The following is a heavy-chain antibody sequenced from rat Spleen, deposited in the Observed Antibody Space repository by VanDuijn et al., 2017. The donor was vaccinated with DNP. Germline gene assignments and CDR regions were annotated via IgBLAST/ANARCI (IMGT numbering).Heavy chain of an antibody. D-gene: IGHD1-6*01. V-gene: IGHV5S10*01. Sequence: EVQLVESGGGFVQPGRSLKLSCAASGFTFSDYNMAWVRQAPKKGLEWVATVVVDGSSTYYRDSVKGRITISRDNAKSTLYLQMECLKSEDTATYYCAKFRVYYGPHAMDAWCQGTSVTVSS. CDR1: GFTFSDYN. CDR3: AKFRVYYGPHAMDA. J-gene: IGHJ4*01. CDR2: VVVDGSST.